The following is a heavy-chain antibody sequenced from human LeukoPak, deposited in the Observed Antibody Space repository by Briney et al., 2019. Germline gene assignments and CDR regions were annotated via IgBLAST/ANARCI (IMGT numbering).Heavy chain of an antibody. CDR2: IYSGGST. D-gene: IGHD2-2*02. CDR1: GFTVSSND. V-gene: IGHV3-53*01. J-gene: IGHJ6*02. CDR3: AARYCSSTSCYKYYYGMDV. Sequence: PGGSLRLSCAASGFTVSSNDMSWVRQAPGKGLGWVSVIYSGGSTYYADSVKGRFTISIDNSNNKLYLQMTSLRAEDTAVYYCAARYCSSTSCYKYYYGMDVWGQGTTVTVSS.